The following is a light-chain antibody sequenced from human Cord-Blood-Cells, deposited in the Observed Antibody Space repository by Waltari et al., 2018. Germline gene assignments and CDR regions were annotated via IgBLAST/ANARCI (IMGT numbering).Light chain of an antibody. CDR1: SSNIGSNY. CDR3: AAWDDSLSGWV. V-gene: IGLV1-47*01. CDR2: RNH. Sequence: QSVLTQPPSASGTPGQRVTISCSGSSSNIGSNYVYWYQQLPGTAPKLLIYRNHPRPSGVPDRFSGSKSGTSASLAISGLRSEDEADYYCAAWDDSLSGWVFGGGTKLTVL. J-gene: IGLJ3*02.